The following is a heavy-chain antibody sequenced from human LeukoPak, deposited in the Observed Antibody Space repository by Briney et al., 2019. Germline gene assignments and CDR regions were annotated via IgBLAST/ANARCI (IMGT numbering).Heavy chain of an antibody. Sequence: SETLSLTCTVSDDSITIYYWSWIRQPPGKGLEWIGYIDHTGITNYNPSLNSRVTISRDTSKNHFSLELSSATAADTAVYYCASSGWYEGGIDWGQGTLVTVSS. CDR1: DDSITIYY. CDR2: IDHTGIT. J-gene: IGHJ4*02. D-gene: IGHD6-19*01. V-gene: IGHV4-59*01. CDR3: ASSGWYEGGID.